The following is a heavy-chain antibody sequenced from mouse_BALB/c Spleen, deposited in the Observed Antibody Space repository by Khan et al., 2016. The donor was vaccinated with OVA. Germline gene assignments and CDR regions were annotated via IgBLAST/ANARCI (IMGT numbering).Heavy chain of an antibody. J-gene: IGHJ2*01. CDR2: IDPANDYS. CDR3: APGGNGDYFDY. CDR1: GFNINDTH. V-gene: IGHV14-3*02. Sequence: VQLQQSGAELVKPGASVKLSCTASGFNINDTHMHWVKQRPEQGLEWIGRIDPANDYSKYHPSFQGKATITADKSSNTAYLHISSLTSEDTAVYYGAPGGNGDYFDYWGQGTTLTVSS.